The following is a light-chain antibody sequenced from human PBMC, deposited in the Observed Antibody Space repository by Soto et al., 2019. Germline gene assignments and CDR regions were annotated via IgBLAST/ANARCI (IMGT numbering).Light chain of an antibody. Sequence: QSALTQPRSVSGSPGQSVTISCTGTSSDVGGYTYVSWYQQHPGKAPKLMIFDVSKRPSGVPDRFSGSKSGNTASLTISGLQAEDEADYYCCSYAGSSWVFGGGTQLTVL. CDR2: DVS. V-gene: IGLV2-11*01. CDR1: SSDVGGYTY. J-gene: IGLJ3*02. CDR3: CSYAGSSWV.